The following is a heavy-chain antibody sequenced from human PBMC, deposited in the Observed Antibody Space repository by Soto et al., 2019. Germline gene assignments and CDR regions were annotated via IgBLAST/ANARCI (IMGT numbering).Heavy chain of an antibody. D-gene: IGHD6-13*01. Sequence: GGSLRLSCAASGFTFSSYAMHWVRQAPGKGLEWVAVISYDGSNKYYADSVKGRFTIFRDNSKNTLYLQMNSLSAEDTAFYYCVKDESINWYSGHFRHWGQGTLVTVSS. CDR3: VKDESINWYSGHFRH. CDR2: ISYDGSNK. V-gene: IGHV3-30-3*01. J-gene: IGHJ1*01. CDR1: GFTFSSYA.